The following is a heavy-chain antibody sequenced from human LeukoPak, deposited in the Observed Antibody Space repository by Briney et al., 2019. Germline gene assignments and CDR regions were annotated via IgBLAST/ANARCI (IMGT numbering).Heavy chain of an antibody. CDR2: ITDSGGDT. D-gene: IGHD6-6*01. J-gene: IGHJ4*02. CDR3: AKGSSSSRPYYFDF. Sequence: GGSLRLPCAASRFTFSSYAMSWVRQAPGKGLEWVSAITDSGGDTYHADSVKGRLTISRDNSKNTLYLQMNSLRVEDTAVYYCAKGSSSSRPYYFDFWGQGTLVTVSS. CDR1: RFTFSSYA. V-gene: IGHV3-23*01.